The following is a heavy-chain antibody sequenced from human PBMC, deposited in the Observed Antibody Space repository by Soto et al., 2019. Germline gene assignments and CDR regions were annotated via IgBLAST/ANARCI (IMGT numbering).Heavy chain of an antibody. CDR1: GFTFSDYW. V-gene: IGHV3-74*01. CDR2: IKRDGSTT. CDR3: ARGAINYYYEDV. J-gene: IGHJ6*03. Sequence: EVQLVESGGGLVQPGGSLRLSCAASGFTFSDYWMHWVRQAPGKGLEWVSRIKRDGSTTNYADSVKGRFTISRDNAKNSQYLELNSLRVEDTDDYYCARGAINYYYEDVWGKGTTVTVSS.